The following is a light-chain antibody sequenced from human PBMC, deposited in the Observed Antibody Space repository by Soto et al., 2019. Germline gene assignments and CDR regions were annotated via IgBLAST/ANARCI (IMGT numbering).Light chain of an antibody. J-gene: IGLJ2*01. V-gene: IGLV2-8*01. CDR1: SSDVGGYNF. CDR3: SSYAGRDTVV. Sequence: QSVLTQPPSASGSPGQSVTISCSGTSSDVGGYNFVSWYQQYPGKAPKLIIYEVSKRPSGVPDRFSGSKSGNTASLTVSGLQAEDEADYSCSSYAGRDTVVFGGGTKLTVL. CDR2: EVS.